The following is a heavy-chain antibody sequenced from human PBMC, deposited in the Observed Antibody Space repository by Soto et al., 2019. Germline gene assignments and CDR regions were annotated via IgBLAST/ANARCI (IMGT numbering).Heavy chain of an antibody. Sequence: GGSLRLSCAASGFTFSSYSMNWVRQAPGKGLEWVSSISSSSSYIYYADSVKGRFTISRDNAKNSLYLQMNSLRAEDTAVYYCARDGHYGSGAFDIWGQGTMVTVSS. CDR1: GFTFSSYS. CDR3: ARDGHYGSGAFDI. CDR2: ISSSSSYI. J-gene: IGHJ3*02. V-gene: IGHV3-21*01. D-gene: IGHD3-10*01.